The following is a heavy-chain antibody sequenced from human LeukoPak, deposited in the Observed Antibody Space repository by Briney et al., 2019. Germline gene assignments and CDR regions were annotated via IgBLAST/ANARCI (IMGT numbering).Heavy chain of an antibody. CDR3: ARDPSNTSGWKTWFDP. J-gene: IGHJ5*02. CDR1: GFTFSNYW. V-gene: IGHV3-7*01. CDR2: IKQDGSEK. D-gene: IGHD6-19*01. Sequence: GGSLRLSCAASGFTFSNYWMSWVRQAPGKGLEWVASIKQDGSEKYYVDSVKGRFTISRDNAKNSLYLQMNSLRAEDTAVYYCARDPSNTSGWKTWFDPWGQGTLVTVSS.